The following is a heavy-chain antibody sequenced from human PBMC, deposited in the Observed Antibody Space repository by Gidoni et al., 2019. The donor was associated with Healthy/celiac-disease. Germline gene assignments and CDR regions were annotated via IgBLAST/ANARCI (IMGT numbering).Heavy chain of an antibody. CDR2: IIPIFDTA. Sequence: QVQLGQTGAEVKKPGSSVKVSCKAAVGTFSSYAISWVRQASGQGLEWRGGIIPIFDTANYAQKFQGRVTITAAESTSTAYMDLSSLGSEDTAVYYCARPVGSSTHAFDIWGQGTMVTVSS. V-gene: IGHV1-69*01. CDR3: ARPVGSSTHAFDI. D-gene: IGHD3-10*01. CDR1: VGTFSSYA. J-gene: IGHJ3*02.